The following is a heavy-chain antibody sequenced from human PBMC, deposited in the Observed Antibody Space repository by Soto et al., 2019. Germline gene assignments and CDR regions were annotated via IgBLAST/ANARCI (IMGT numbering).Heavy chain of an antibody. CDR2: INWNGETI. J-gene: IGHJ6*03. V-gene: IGHV3-9*02. Sequence: VQLVESGGGLAQPGRSLRLYCAASGFSSDNYAIHWVRQGPGKGLEWVSGINWNGETIAYADSVKGRFTISRDNAKNSLYLQMNSLRVEDTAVYYCARGPSDWTPLYSHYMDVWGKGTTVTVSS. D-gene: IGHD1-1*01. CDR3: ARGPSDWTPLYSHYMDV. CDR1: GFSSDNYA.